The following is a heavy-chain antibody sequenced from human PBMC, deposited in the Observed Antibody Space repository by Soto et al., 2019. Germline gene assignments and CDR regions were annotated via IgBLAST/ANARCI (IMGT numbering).Heavy chain of an antibody. D-gene: IGHD2-2*01. V-gene: IGHV3-23*01. Sequence: LSCAASGFTFSSYAMSWVRQAPGKGLEWVSAISGSGGSTYYADSVKGRFTISRDNSKNTLYLQMNSLRAEDTAVYYCAKGGAWVPAALGMDVWGQGTTVTVSS. J-gene: IGHJ6*02. CDR2: ISGSGGST. CDR1: GFTFSSYA. CDR3: AKGGAWVPAALGMDV.